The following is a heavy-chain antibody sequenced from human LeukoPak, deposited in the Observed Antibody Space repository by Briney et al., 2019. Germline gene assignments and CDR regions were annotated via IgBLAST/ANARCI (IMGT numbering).Heavy chain of an antibody. V-gene: IGHV3-48*04. CDR3: ARVTSGGGWYDILTGYQFGYYYYYMDV. J-gene: IGHJ6*03. CDR2: ISSSGSTI. D-gene: IGHD3-9*01. CDR1: GFTFSSHG. Sequence: PGGSLRLSCAASGFTFSSHGMNWVRQAPGKGLEWVSYISSSGSTIYYADSVKGRFTISRDNAKNSLYLQMNSLRAEDTAVYYCARVTSGGGWYDILTGYQFGYYYYYMDVWGKGATVTISS.